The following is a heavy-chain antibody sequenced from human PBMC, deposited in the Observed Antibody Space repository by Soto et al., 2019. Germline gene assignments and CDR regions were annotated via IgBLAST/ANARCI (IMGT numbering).Heavy chain of an antibody. J-gene: IGHJ4*02. CDR2: IYPGDSDT. CDR3: ARRGDYWFAY. D-gene: IGHD4-17*01. V-gene: IGHV5-51*01. CDR1: RYTPTSYK. Sequence: NGSRYTPTSYKKNWVRQMPGKGLEWMGIIYPGDSDTRYSPSFQGQVTISADKSISTAYLQWSSLKASDTAMYYCARRGDYWFAYWGQGTLVTVSS.